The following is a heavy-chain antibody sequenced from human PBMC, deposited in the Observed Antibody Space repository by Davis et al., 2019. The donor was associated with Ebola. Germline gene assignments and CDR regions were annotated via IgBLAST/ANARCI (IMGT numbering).Heavy chain of an antibody. CDR3: ARDPRWYYDSSGNYWGYYGMDV. Sequence: SETLSLTCTVSGGSISSSSYYWGWVRQPPGKGLEWIGCIYYSGSTYYTPSLKSRVTISVDTSKNQFSLKLSSVTAADTAVYYCARDPRWYYDSSGNYWGYYGMDVWGQGTTVTVSS. D-gene: IGHD3-22*01. CDR2: IYYSGST. V-gene: IGHV4-39*07. CDR1: GGSISSSSYY. J-gene: IGHJ6*02.